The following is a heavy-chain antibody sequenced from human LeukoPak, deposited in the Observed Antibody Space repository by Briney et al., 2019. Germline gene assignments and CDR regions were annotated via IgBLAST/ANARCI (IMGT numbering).Heavy chain of an antibody. Sequence: GGSLRLSCAASGFTFSSYAMSWVRQAPGKGLEWVSAISGSGGSTHYADSVKGRFTISRDNSKNTLYLQMNSLRAEDTAVYYCAKGLAGGPYYFDYWGQGTLVTVSS. J-gene: IGHJ4*02. V-gene: IGHV3-23*01. CDR2: ISGSGGST. CDR1: GFTFSSYA. D-gene: IGHD7-27*01. CDR3: AKGLAGGPYYFDY.